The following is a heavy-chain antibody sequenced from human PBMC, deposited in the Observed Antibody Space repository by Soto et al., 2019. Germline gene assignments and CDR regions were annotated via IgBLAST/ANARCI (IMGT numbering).Heavy chain of an antibody. V-gene: IGHV4-61*01. J-gene: IGHJ4*02. D-gene: IGHD3-22*01. CDR1: GGSVSSASHY. CDR2: IYYSGST. CDR3: ARVTMIVVATTGYLDY. Sequence: QVQLQESGPGLVKSSETLSLTCTVSGGSVSSASHYWNWIRQPPGKGLEWIGYIYYSGSTNYNPSLKSRVTISVDTSKNQFSLKLSSVTAADTAVYYCARVTMIVVATTGYLDYWGQGTLVTVSS.